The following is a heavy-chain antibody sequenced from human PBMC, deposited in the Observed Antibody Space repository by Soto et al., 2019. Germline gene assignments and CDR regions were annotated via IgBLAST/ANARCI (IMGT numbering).Heavy chain of an antibody. CDR2: IKQDGSEK. CDR1: GFTFSIYW. D-gene: IGHD2-2*01. CDR3: ARDLACTNTTCYPSVPYNWYDP. V-gene: IGHV3-7*03. Sequence: LSGAGSGFTFSIYWMSWVRYPPGKGLEWLANIKQDGSEKNYVDSVKGRFTISRDNAKNSLYLQMNRLRGEDTDVYYCARDLACTNTTCYPSVPYNWYDPWGQGTLVTVSS. J-gene: IGHJ5*02.